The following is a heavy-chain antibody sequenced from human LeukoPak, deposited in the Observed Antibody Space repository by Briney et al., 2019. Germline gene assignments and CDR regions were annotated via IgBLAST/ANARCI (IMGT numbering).Heavy chain of an antibody. CDR1: GYSFTSYW. V-gene: IGHV5-51*01. J-gene: IGHJ4*02. CDR2: IYPGDSDT. D-gene: IGHD5-24*01. CDR3: ARHRDGYNFDY. Sequence: GESLKISCKGSGYSFTSYWIGWVRQMPGKGLQWMGIIYPGDSDTRYSPSFQGQVNISADKSISTPYLQWSSLKASDTAMYYCARHRDGYNFDYWGQGTLVTVSS.